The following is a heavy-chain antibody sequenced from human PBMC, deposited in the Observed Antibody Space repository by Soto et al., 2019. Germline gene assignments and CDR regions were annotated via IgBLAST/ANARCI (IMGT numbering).Heavy chain of an antibody. Sequence: QVQLVQSGAEVTKPGASVKVSCTASGYSFTRNGISGVRQAHGQGLEWMGWISGYKAKTKYAQKFQGRVTMTTDTTTSTASMDLRVLSSDGTAVYYCARGTTVTTTPTCDNRDVWGVWTTVTVSS. CDR3: ARGTTVTTTPTCDNRDV. D-gene: IGHD4-4*01. V-gene: IGHV1-18*01. CDR1: GYSFTRNG. J-gene: IGHJ6*03. CDR2: ISGYKAKT.